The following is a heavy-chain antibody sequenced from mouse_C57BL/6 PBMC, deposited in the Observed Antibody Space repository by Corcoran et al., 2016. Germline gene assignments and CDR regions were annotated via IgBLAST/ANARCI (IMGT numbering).Heavy chain of an antibody. CDR3: ARRDYYGSLDY. V-gene: IGHV9-3*01. J-gene: IGHJ2*01. Sequence: QIQLVQSGPELKKPGETVKISCKASGYTFTTYGMSWVKQAPGKGLKWMGWINTYSGVPTYADDFKGRFAFSLETSASTAYLQINNLKNEDTATYFSARRDYYGSLDYWGQGTTLTVSS. CDR1: GYTFTTYG. CDR2: INTYSGVP. D-gene: IGHD1-1*01.